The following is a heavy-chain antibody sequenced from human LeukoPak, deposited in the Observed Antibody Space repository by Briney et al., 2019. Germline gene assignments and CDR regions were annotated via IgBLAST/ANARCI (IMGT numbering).Heavy chain of an antibody. V-gene: IGHV1-69*13. Sequence: SVKVSCKASGGTFSSYAISWVRQAPGQGLEWMGGIISIFGTANYAQKFQGRVTITADESTSTAYMELSSLRSEDTAVYYCARVVVVAAPPYYYYYYMDVWGKGTTVTVSS. CDR3: ARVVVVAAPPYYYYYYMDV. CDR1: GGTFSSYA. CDR2: IISIFGTA. D-gene: IGHD2-15*01. J-gene: IGHJ6*03.